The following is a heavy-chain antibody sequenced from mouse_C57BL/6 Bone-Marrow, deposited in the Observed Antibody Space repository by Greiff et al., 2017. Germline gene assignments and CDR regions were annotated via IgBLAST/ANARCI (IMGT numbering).Heavy chain of an antibody. D-gene: IGHD1-1*01. CDR1: GFSLNSSG. J-gene: IGHJ4*01. V-gene: IGHV2-3*01. CDR2: LWGDGST. Sequence: VQLQESGPGLVAPSQSLSITCTVSGFSLNSSGVSWVRQPPGKGLEWLGVLWGDGSTNYHSALISRLSISQDNSKSQVFLKLNSLQTDDTATYYCASRFYYYGSSYDAMDYWGQGTSVTVSS. CDR3: ASRFYYYGSSYDAMDY.